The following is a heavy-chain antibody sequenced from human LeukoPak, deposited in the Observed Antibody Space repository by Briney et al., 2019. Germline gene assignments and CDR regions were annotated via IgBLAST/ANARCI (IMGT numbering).Heavy chain of an antibody. CDR2: IRGSGGGT. V-gene: IGHV3-23*01. D-gene: IGHD6-19*01. Sequence: GGSLRLSCAASGLTFSSYAMSWVRQAPGKWLHWVSAIRGSGGGTYHADSVKGRFTISRDNSKNTLYLQMNSLRDEDTALYYCAKAGIGVVGYFDYWGQGTLATVSS. CDR1: GLTFSSYA. CDR3: AKAGIGVVGYFDY. J-gene: IGHJ4*02.